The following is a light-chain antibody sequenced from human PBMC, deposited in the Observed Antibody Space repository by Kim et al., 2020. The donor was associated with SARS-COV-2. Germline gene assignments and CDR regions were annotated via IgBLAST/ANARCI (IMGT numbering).Light chain of an antibody. V-gene: IGKV2-24*01. J-gene: IGKJ2*01. CDR3: MQATQFPLT. Sequence: HPASISCRSSQSLLPSDGNTYLSWLQQRPGQPPRLLIYNISNRFSGVPDRFCGSGAGTDFTLKISRVEAEDVGLYYCMQATQFPLTFGQGTKLEI. CDR2: NIS. CDR1: QSLLPSDGNTY.